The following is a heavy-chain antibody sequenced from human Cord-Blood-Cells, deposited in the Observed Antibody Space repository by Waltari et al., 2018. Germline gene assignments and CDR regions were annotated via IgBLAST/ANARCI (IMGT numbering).Heavy chain of an antibody. CDR3: AGGGPGGAAAGTEYNWFDP. J-gene: IGHJ5*02. CDR2: NYYSGST. D-gene: IGHD6-13*01. CDR1: GGSISSGGYY. Sequence: QVQLQESGPGLVKPSQTLSLTCTVSGGSISSGGYYWSWIRQPPGKGLGWIGYNYYSGSTYYNPVLKSRVTISGDTSKNQFSLKLGSVTAADTAVYYCAGGGPGGAAAGTEYNWFDPWGQGTLVTVSS. V-gene: IGHV4-31*03.